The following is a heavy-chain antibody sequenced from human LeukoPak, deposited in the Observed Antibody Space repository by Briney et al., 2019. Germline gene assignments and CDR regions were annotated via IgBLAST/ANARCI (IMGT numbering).Heavy chain of an antibody. J-gene: IGHJ4*02. CDR3: ARGGTDYDYYDKSGCYIY. D-gene: IGHD3-22*01. V-gene: IGHV3-11*06. Sequence: GGSLRLSCAASGFTFSDYYMSWIRQAPGKGLEWVSYISSSSSYTNYADSVKGRFTISRDNAKNSLYLQMNSLRAEDTAVYYCARGGTDYDYYDKSGCYIYWGQGTLVTVSS. CDR2: ISSSSSYT. CDR1: GFTFSDYY.